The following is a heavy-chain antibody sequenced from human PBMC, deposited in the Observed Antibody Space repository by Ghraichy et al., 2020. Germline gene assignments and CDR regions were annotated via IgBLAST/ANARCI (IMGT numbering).Heavy chain of an antibody. CDR3: AKGFRGAGFHSLDF. D-gene: IGHD5-24*01. J-gene: IGHJ4*02. Sequence: GALNISCAASGFTFSNFAMSWVRQAPGKGLEWVSAISGSGDSTYYADSVKGRFAISRDNFKNTLYLQMNSLTAEDTAVFYCAKGFRGAGFHSLDFWGQGTLVTVSS. CDR1: GFTFSNFA. CDR2: ISGSGDST. V-gene: IGHV3-23*01.